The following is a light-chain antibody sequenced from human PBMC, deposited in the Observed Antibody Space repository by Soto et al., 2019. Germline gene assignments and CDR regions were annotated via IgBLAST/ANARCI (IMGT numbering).Light chain of an antibody. CDR1: SSDVGSSNG. CDR2: DVS. V-gene: IGLV2-18*02. CDR3: SSYTSSSTYV. J-gene: IGLJ1*01. Sequence: QSALTQPPSVSGSPGQSVTISCTGTSSDVGSSNGVSWYQQPPGTAPKLMIYDVSNRPSXVPXRFXXSXSXXTAXLTXSGLQAEDEADYYCSSYTSSSTYVFGTGTKVTVL.